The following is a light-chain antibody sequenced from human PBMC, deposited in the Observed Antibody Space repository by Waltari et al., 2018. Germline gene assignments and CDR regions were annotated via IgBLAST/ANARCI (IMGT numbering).Light chain of an antibody. CDR2: EVT. CDR1: FSDVGGSHY. Sequence: QSALTQPASVSGSPGQSITISCTGTFSDVGGSHYVSWSQHHPGKAPKLIVYEVTDRPSGVSNRFSGSKSGDTASLTISGLQAEDEADYYCSSCSYTPTTTVVFGTGTRVTVL. V-gene: IGLV2-14*01. J-gene: IGLJ1*01. CDR3: SSCSYTPTTTVV.